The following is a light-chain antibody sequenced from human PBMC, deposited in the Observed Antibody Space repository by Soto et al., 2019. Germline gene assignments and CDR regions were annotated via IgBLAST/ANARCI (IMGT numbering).Light chain of an antibody. Sequence: DIQMTPSPSSLSASLGDSVTIACRASQTISNYLHWYQQKPGKAPKLLIYAASTLQSGVPSRFSGSGSGTDFTLTISSLQTEDFATYYCKQHGQWPITFGQGTRLEIK. J-gene: IGKJ5*01. CDR2: AAS. V-gene: IGKV1-39*01. CDR3: KQHGQWPIT. CDR1: QTISNY.